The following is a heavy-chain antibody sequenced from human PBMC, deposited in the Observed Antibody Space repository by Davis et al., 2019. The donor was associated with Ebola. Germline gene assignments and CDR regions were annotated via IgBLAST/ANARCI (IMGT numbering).Heavy chain of an antibody. CDR3: ARYPRYFDWLLSGYYGMDV. D-gene: IGHD3-9*01. J-gene: IGHJ6*02. Sequence: MPSETLSLTCTVSGGSISSYYWSWIRQPPGKGLEWIGYIYYSGSTFYTPSLKSRVTISVDTSKNQFSLKLSSVTAADTAVYYCARYPRYFDWLLSGYYGMDVWGQGTTVTVSS. V-gene: IGHV4-59*12. CDR1: GGSISSYY. CDR2: IYYSGST.